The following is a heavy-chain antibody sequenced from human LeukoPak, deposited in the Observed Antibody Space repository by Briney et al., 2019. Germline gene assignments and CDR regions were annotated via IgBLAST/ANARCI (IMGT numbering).Heavy chain of an antibody. CDR1: GGSFGGYY. V-gene: IGHV4-34*01. J-gene: IGHJ5*02. CDR3: ARVGDNGWFDP. CDR2: INHSGST. D-gene: IGHD2-8*01. Sequence: SETLSLTCAVYGGSFGGYYWSWIRQPPGKGLEWIGEINHSGSTNYNPSLKSRVTISVDTSKNQFSLKLSSVTAADTAVYYCARVGDNGWFDPWGQGTLVTVSS.